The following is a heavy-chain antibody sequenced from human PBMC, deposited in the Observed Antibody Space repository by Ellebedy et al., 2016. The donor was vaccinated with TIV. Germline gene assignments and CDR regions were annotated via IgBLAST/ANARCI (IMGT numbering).Heavy chain of an antibody. J-gene: IGHJ4*02. Sequence: MPSETLSLTCTVSGGSISTSTYYWGWIRQPPGKGLEWIGSIYYSGSTYYNPSLKSRVTISVDTSKNQFPLKLSSVTAADTAVYYCASTLTITIFLYWGQGTPVTVSS. V-gene: IGHV4-39*06. CDR2: IYYSGST. CDR1: GGSISTSTYY. D-gene: IGHD3-10*02. CDR3: ASTLTITIFLY.